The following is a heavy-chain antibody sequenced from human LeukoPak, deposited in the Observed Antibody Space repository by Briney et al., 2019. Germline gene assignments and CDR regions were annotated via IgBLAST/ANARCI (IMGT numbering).Heavy chain of an antibody. Sequence: PGGSLRLSCAASGFTFDVYAMHWVRQAPGKGLEWVAVMSYDGSNKYYADSVQGRFTISRDNSQNTVHLQMSGLGPGDTAVYYCARDHVQHCSGGSRYVIDKWGPGTLVAVSS. CDR3: ARDHVQHCSGGSRYVIDK. J-gene: IGHJ4*02. D-gene: IGHD2-15*01. CDR2: MSYDGSNK. CDR1: GFTFDVYA. V-gene: IGHV3-30*04.